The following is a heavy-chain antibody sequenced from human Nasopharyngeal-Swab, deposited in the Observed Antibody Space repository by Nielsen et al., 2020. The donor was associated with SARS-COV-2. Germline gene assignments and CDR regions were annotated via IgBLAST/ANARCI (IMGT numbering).Heavy chain of an antibody. CDR3: ARDVVVVPAANQFYYYGMDV. D-gene: IGHD2-2*01. V-gene: IGHV3-11*01. CDR2: IRSSGSTI. J-gene: IGHJ6*02. CDR1: GFTFSDYY. Sequence: GESLKISCAASGFTFSDYYMSWIRQAPGKGLEWVSYIRSSGSTIYYADSVKGRFTISRDNAKNSLYLQMNSLRAEDTAVYYCARDVVVVPAANQFYYYGMDVWGQGTTVTVSS.